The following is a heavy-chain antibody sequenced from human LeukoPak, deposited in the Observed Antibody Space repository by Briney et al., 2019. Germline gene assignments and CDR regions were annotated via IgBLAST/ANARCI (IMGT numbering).Heavy chain of an antibody. CDR1: GFPFSSYG. CDR2: IRYDGSNK. D-gene: IGHD3-16*01. Sequence: PGGSLILSCAASGFPFSSYGMHWVRQAPGKGLEGVAYIRYDGSNKYYADSVKGRFTISRDNSKNTLYLQMNSLRAEDTAVYYCAKGAVLSGGGLDYWGQGTLVTVSS. J-gene: IGHJ4*02. V-gene: IGHV3-30*02. CDR3: AKGAVLSGGGLDY.